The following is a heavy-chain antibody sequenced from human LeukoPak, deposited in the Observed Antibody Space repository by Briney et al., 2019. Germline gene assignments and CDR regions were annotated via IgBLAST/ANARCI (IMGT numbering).Heavy chain of an antibody. D-gene: IGHD5-18*01. CDR1: GGSFSGYY. Sequence: SETLSLTCAVYGGSFSGYYWSWIRQPPGKGLEWIGEINHSGSTNYNPSLKSRVTISVDTSKNQFSLKLSSVTAADTAAYYCARVNSYGEFDAFDIWGQGTMVTVSS. J-gene: IGHJ3*02. V-gene: IGHV4-34*01. CDR2: INHSGST. CDR3: ARVNSYGEFDAFDI.